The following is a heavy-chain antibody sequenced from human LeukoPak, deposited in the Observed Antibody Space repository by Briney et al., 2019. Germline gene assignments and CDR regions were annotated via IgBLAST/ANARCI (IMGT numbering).Heavy chain of an antibody. CDR2: IYYSGRT. CDR1: GGSISSGGYY. J-gene: IGHJ4*02. CDR3: ARHHSRDGYNWRIGFLDY. V-gene: IGHV4-31*03. D-gene: IGHD5-24*01. Sequence: KPSQTLSLTCTVSGGSISSGGYYWSWIRQHPGKGLEWIGYIYYSGRTNYNPSLKSRVTISVDTSKNQFSLKLSSVTAADTAVYYCARHHSRDGYNWRIGFLDYWGQGTLVTVSS.